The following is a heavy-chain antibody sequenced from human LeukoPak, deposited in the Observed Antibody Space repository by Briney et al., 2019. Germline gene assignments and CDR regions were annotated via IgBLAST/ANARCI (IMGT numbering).Heavy chain of an antibody. CDR2: INSDGSRT. Sequence: GGSLRLSCAASAFTFSSYSMNWVRQAPGKGLVWVSRINSDGSRTSYADSVKGRFTISRDNAKNTLYLQMNSLRAEDTAVYYCARDGAHSSSSRDHNHAFDIWGQGTMVTVSS. D-gene: IGHD6-6*01. CDR3: ARDGAHSSSSRDHNHAFDI. CDR1: AFTFSSYS. J-gene: IGHJ3*02. V-gene: IGHV3-74*01.